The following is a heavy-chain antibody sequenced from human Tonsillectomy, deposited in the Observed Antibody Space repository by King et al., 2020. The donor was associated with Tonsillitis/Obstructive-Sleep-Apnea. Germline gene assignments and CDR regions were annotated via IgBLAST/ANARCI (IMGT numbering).Heavy chain of an antibody. CDR1: GGSISSYY. V-gene: IGHV4-59*01. Sequence: QLQESGPGLVKPSETLSLTCTVSGGSISSYYWSWIRQPPGKGLEWIGYIYYSGSTNYNPSLKSRVTISVDTSKKQFSLKLSSVTAADTAAYYCARTADFWSGYPPSYYYMDVWGKGTTVTVSS. CDR2: IYYSGST. J-gene: IGHJ6*03. D-gene: IGHD3-3*01. CDR3: ARTADFWSGYPPSYYYMDV.